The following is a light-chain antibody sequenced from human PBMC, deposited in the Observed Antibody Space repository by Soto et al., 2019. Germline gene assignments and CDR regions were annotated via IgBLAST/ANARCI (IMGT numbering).Light chain of an antibody. CDR2: GAS. Sequence: EIELTQSPGTLSLSPGERATLFCRASQSFTTSQLAWYQQRPGQAPRVLIFGASTRATGIPDRFSGSGSGTDFTLTISRLEPADFAVYYCQYYGTSPKPFGQGTKVDIK. J-gene: IGKJ1*01. V-gene: IGKV3-20*01. CDR3: QYYGTSPKP. CDR1: QSFTTSQ.